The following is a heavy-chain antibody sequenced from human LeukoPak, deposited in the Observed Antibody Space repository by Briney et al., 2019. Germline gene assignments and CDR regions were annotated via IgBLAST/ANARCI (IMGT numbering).Heavy chain of an antibody. CDR2: ISGSGSTI. J-gene: IGHJ4*02. CDR3: AREKWLRLGGYFDY. D-gene: IGHD5-12*01. CDR1: GFTFSDYY. V-gene: IGHV3-11*01. Sequence: GGSLRLSCAASGFTFSDYYMSWIRQAPGKGLEWVSYISGSGSTIYYADSVKGRFTISRDNANNLLYLQMNSQRAEDTAIYYCAREKWLRLGGYFDYWGQGTLVTVSS.